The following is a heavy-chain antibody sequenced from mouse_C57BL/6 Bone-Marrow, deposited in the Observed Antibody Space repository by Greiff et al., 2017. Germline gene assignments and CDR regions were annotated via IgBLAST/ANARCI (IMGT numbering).Heavy chain of an antibody. Sequence: QVQLQQPGAELVKPGASVKMSCKASGYTFTSYWITWVKQRPGQGLEWIGDIYPGSGSTNYNEKFKSKATLTVDTSSSTAYLQLSSLTSEDSAVYYCASYPGPHYYGSIYEVAYWGQGTLVTVSA. CDR3: ASYPGPHYYGSIYEVAY. CDR1: GYTFTSYW. V-gene: IGHV1-55*01. CDR2: IYPGSGST. J-gene: IGHJ3*01. D-gene: IGHD1-1*01.